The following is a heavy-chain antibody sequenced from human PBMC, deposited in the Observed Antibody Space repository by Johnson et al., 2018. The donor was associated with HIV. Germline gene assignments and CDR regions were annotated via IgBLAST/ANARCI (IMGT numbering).Heavy chain of an antibody. CDR3: EQERGISGGFDF. J-gene: IGHJ3*01. CDR2: IWYDGTNK. CDR1: GFTFSNYA. D-gene: IGHD2-15*01. V-gene: IGHV3-33*06. Sequence: QMQLVESGGGVVQPGKSLRLSCAASGFTFSNYAMHWVRQAPGKGLEWVAGIWYDGTNKYYSDSVRGRFTISTDNSKNTLYLQMNSLRAEDTAVYYCEQERGISGGFDFWGQGTRVTVSS.